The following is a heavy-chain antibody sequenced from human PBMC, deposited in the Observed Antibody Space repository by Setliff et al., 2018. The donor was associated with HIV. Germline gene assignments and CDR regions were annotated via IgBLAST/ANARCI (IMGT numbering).Heavy chain of an antibody. CDR2: IIPIFGTA. D-gene: IGHD6-19*01. V-gene: IGHV1-69*13. J-gene: IGHJ6*03. CDR3: ARGESIAVAYYHYYYMDV. Sequence: SVKVSCKASGGTFSSYGIGWVRQAPGQGLEWMGGIIPIFGTANYAQKFQGRVTITADESTSTAYMELSSLRSEDTAVYYCARGESIAVAYYHYYYMDVWGKGTTVTVSS. CDR1: GGTFSSYG.